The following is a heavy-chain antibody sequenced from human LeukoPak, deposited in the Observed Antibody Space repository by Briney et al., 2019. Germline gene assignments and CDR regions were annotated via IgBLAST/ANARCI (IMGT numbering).Heavy chain of an antibody. CDR3: ASLYVWGSYRSDY. Sequence: SETLSLTCTVSGGSISXYYWSWIRQPPGKGXXXIGYIYYSGSXXXXPXXXXXVXISVXTSXNQFXLKLSSVTAADAAVYYCASLYVWGSYRSDYWGQGTLVTVSS. D-gene: IGHD3-16*02. J-gene: IGHJ4*02. CDR2: IYYSGSX. V-gene: IGHV4-59*01. CDR1: GGSISXYY.